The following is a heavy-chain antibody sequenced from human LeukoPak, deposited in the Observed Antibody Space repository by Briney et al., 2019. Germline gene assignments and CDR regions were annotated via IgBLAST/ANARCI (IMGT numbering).Heavy chain of an antibody. CDR2: ISGSGANT. Sequence: GGSLRLSCAASGFTFSSYAMSWVRQAPGKGLEWVSGISGSGANTHYADSVKGRFTISRDNSKNTLYLQMNSLRAEDTAVYYCAKRGTVTTTYFDYWGQGTLVTVSS. CDR1: GFTFSSYA. J-gene: IGHJ4*02. D-gene: IGHD4-17*01. V-gene: IGHV3-23*01. CDR3: AKRGTVTTTYFDY.